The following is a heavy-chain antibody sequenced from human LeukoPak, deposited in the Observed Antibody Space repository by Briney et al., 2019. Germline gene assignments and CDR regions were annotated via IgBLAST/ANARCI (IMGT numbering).Heavy chain of an antibody. V-gene: IGHV1-18*01. CDR3: ARDPPRYYYDSSGVFDI. CDR1: GYTFTSYG. CDR2: ISDYNGNT. D-gene: IGHD3-22*01. Sequence: GASVKVSCKASGYTFTSYGISWVRQAPGQGLEWMGWISDYNGNTNYAQKLQGRVTLTTDTSTSTAYMELRSLRSDDTAVYYCARDPPRYYYDSSGVFDIWGQGTVVSVSS. J-gene: IGHJ3*02.